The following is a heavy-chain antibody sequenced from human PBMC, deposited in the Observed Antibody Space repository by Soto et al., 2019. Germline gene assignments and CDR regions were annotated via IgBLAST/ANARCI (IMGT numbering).Heavy chain of an antibody. CDR1: GGSISSYY. CDR2: IYYSGIT. D-gene: IGHD3-3*01. CDR3: ARRRGVYYFDY. Sequence: PSATLSLTCTVSGGSISSYYWSWIRQPPGKGLEWIGYIYYSGITDYNPSLKSRVTISVDTSKSQFSLKLSSVTAADTAVYYCARRRGVYYFDYWGQGTLVTIS. J-gene: IGHJ4*02. V-gene: IGHV4-59*01.